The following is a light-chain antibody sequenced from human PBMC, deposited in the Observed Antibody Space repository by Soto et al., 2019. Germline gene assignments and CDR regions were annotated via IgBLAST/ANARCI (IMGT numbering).Light chain of an antibody. CDR2: DVS. V-gene: IGLV2-14*01. CDR3: SSYTSSSIAAV. CDR1: SSDVGGYNY. Sequence: QSVLTQPASVSGSPGQSITISCTGTSSDVGGYNYVSWYQQHPGKAPKLMIYDVSNRPSGVSNRFSGSKSGNTASLTISGPQAEDEADYYCSSYTSSSIAAVFGGGTKLTVL. J-gene: IGLJ2*01.